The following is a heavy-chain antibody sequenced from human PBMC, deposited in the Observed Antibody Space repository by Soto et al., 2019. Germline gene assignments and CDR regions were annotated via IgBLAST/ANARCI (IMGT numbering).Heavy chain of an antibody. CDR2: IIVSGGST. V-gene: IGHV3-23*01. J-gene: IGHJ4*02. CDR3: ARNPPGYYGPTIH. CDR1: GFTFSSYA. D-gene: IGHD3-10*01. Sequence: GGSLRLSCAASGFTFSSYAMSWVRQAPGKGLEWVSSIIVSGGSTDYADSVKGRFTISRDNSKNTLYLQMNSLSAEDTAVYYCARNPPGYYGPTIHWGQGTLVTVSS.